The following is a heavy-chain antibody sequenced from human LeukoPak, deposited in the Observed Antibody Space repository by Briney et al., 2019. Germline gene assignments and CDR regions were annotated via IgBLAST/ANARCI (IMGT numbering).Heavy chain of an antibody. CDR2: INWNGGST. Sequence: GGSLRLSCEVSGFTSSTYTMNWVRQAPGKGLEWVSGINWNGGSTGYADSVKGRFTISRDNAKNSLYLQMNSLRAEDTALYYCARSPLYGSGSYYSYYYYMDVWGKGTTVTVSS. J-gene: IGHJ6*03. V-gene: IGHV3-20*04. CDR1: GFTSSTYT. D-gene: IGHD3-10*01. CDR3: ARSPLYGSGSYYSYYYYMDV.